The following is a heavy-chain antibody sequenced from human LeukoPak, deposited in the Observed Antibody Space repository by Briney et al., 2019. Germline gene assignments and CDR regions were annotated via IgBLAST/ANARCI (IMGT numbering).Heavy chain of an antibody. J-gene: IGHJ3*02. CDR3: ARDWSYLPSGAAGENDI. D-gene: IGHD6-13*01. CDR2: ISSSGSTI. CDR1: GFTLSDYY. V-gene: IGHV3-11*01. Sequence: PGGSLRLSCAASGFTLSDYYMSWIRQAPGEGVEWVSYISSSGSTIYYADSVKGRFTISRDNAKNSLYLQMNSLRAEDTAVYYCARDWSYLPSGAAGENDIWGQGTMVTVSS.